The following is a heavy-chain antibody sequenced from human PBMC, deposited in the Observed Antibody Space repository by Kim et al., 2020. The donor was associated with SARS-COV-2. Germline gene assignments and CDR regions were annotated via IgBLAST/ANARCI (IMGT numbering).Heavy chain of an antibody. D-gene: IGHD1-26*01. J-gene: IGHJ4*02. CDR3: ARDLGSGSYYGLNY. V-gene: IGHV4-38-2*02. Sequence: SETLSLTCTVSGYSISSGYYWGWIRQPPGKGLEWIGNIYHSGSTYYNPSLNSRVTISVDTSKNQFSLKLSSVTAADTAVYYCARDLGSGSYYGLNYWGQGTLVTVSS. CDR2: IYHSGST. CDR1: GYSISSGYY.